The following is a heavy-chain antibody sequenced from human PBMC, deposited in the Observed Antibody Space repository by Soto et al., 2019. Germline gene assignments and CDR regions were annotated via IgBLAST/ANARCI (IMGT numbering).Heavy chain of an antibody. Sequence: KPXXTLSLPCTVSGXSVSSGRYDWGWSRQPRGKGLECIGIVYYSGRTYYNPSLESRVTISVDTSKRQFSLNLRSLTASYTAVSYCARQSSGYTYGGGFAYWGQGTLGTVS. D-gene: IGHD5-18*01. CDR1: GXSVSSGRYD. CDR3: ARQSSGYTYGGGFAY. V-gene: IGHV4-39*01. J-gene: IGHJ4*02. CDR2: VYYSGRT.